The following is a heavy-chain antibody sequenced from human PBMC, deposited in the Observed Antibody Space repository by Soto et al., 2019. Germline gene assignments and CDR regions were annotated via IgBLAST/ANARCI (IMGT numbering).Heavy chain of an antibody. CDR2: IIPMFGTA. CDR1: GGTFSSYA. J-gene: IGHJ6*04. V-gene: IGHV1-69*13. D-gene: IGHD4-17*01. Sequence: SVKASFRTSGGTFSSYAISWVRQAPGQGLEWMGGIIPMFGTANYAQKFQGRVTMTADEATSTAYMELSSLRSEDTAVYYCARDVVWYGDYPPGIGKDVSAEGTTVTVSS. CDR3: ARDVVWYGDYPPGIGKDV.